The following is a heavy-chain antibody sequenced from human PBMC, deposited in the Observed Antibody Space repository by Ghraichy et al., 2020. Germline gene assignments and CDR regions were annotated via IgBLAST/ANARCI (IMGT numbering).Heavy chain of an antibody. D-gene: IGHD3-9*01. CDR3: ARGLRYFDWLSEYYYYYGMDV. V-gene: IGHV3-74*01. Sequence: LSLTCAASGFTFSSYWMHWVRQAPGKGLVWVSRINSDGSSTSYADSVKGRFTISRDNAKNTLYLQMNSLRAEDTAVYYCARGLRYFDWLSEYYYYYGMDVWGQGTTVTVSS. CDR2: INSDGSST. J-gene: IGHJ6*02. CDR1: GFTFSSYW.